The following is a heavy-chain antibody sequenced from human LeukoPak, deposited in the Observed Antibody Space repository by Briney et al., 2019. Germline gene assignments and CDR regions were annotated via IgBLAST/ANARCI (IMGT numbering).Heavy chain of an antibody. D-gene: IGHD3-22*01. Sequence: GGSLRHFCAASGFTLSNSLMHWVRQAPGKGLVWVSVIYSGGSTYYADSVKGRFTISRDNSKNTLYLQMNSLRAEDTAVYYCAIALYYFDSSYYIYYWGHGDPCSVSS. V-gene: IGHV3-53*01. CDR3: AIALYYFDSSYYIYY. CDR2: IYSGGST. J-gene: IGHJ4*01. CDR1: GFTLSNSL.